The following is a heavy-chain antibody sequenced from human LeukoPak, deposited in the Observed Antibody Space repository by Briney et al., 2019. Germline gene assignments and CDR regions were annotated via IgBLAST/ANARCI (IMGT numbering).Heavy chain of an antibody. D-gene: IGHD2-8*01. J-gene: IGHJ4*02. CDR2: IWYDGSNK. CDR3: AKRAMVYAIDFYFDY. Sequence: GGSLRLSCAASEFTFSSYGMHWVRQAPGKGLEWVAVIWYDGSNKYYADSVKGRFTISRDNSKNTLYLQMNSLRAEDTAVYYCAKRAMVYAIDFYFDYWGQGTLVTVSS. CDR1: EFTFSSYG. V-gene: IGHV3-33*06.